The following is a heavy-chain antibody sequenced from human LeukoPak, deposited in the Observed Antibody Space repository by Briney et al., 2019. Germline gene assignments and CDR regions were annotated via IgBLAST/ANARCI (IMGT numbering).Heavy chain of an antibody. CDR2: IYYIGST. CDR1: GGSISSDDYY. D-gene: IGHD3-9*01. J-gene: IGHJ3*02. Sequence: PSQTLTLTCTVSGGSISSDDYYWGRHRQPPGKDLEWIGYIYYIGSTYYNPSLKSRVTISVDTSKTQFSLKLSSVTAADTAVYYCARGGITIFAFDIWGQGTMVTVSS. CDR3: ARGGITIFAFDI. V-gene: IGHV4-30-4*08.